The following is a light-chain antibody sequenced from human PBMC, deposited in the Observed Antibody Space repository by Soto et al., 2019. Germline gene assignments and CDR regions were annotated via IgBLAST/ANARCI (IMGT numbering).Light chain of an antibody. Sequence: EIVMTQSPATLSVSPGERATLSCRASQSVSSNLAWYQHKPGQAPRLLIFGASTRATDIPARFSGSGCGTALTPTISSLQSEDLAVYYCQQSDIWLLTFGGGTKVHIK. J-gene: IGKJ4*01. CDR3: QQSDIWLLT. CDR2: GAS. V-gene: IGKV3-15*01. CDR1: QSVSSN.